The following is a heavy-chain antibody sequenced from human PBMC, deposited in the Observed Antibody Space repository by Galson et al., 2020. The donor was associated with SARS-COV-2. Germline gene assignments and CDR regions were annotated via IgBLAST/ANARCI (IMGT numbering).Heavy chain of an antibody. V-gene: IGHV3-30*02. CDR1: GFTFSNYG. CDR2: IRLDGTNE. CDR3: AKDPTYYESWSCYSGVLLFYYDIDF. D-gene: IGHD3-3*01. J-gene: IGHJ6*03. Sequence: GGSLRLSCAASGFTFSNYGMHWVRQAPGKGLEWVAYIRLDGTNEYYADSLKGRFTISRDMSNNTLYLQMNSLRPEDTAVYHCAKDPTYYESWSCYSGVLLFYYDIDFWGKGTTVTVSS.